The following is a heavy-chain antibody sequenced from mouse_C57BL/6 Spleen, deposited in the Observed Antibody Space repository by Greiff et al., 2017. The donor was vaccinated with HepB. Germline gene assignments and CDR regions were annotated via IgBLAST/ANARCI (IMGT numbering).Heavy chain of an antibody. D-gene: IGHD1-1*01. CDR1: GYAFSSSW. CDR2: IYPGDGDT. Sequence: VQLQQSGPELVKPGASVKISCKASGYAFSSSWMNWVKQRPGKGLEWIGRIYPGDGDTNYNGKFKGKATLTADKSSSTAEMQLSSLTSEDSAVYFGARLWSSYTYAMDYWGQGTSVTVSS. CDR3: ARLWSSYTYAMDY. V-gene: IGHV1-82*01. J-gene: IGHJ4*01.